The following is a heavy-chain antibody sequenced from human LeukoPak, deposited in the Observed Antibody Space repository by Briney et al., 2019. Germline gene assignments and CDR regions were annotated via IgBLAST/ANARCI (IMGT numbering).Heavy chain of an antibody. CDR2: IYTSGST. CDR1: GGSISSGSYY. J-gene: IGHJ4*02. Sequence: SETLSLTCTVSGGSISSGSYYWSWIRQPAGKGLEWIGRIYTSGSTNYNPSLKSRVTISVDTSKNQFSLKLSSVTAADTAVYYCARLTELGRDFDYWGQGTLVTVSS. D-gene: IGHD7-27*01. V-gene: IGHV4-61*02. CDR3: ARLTELGRDFDY.